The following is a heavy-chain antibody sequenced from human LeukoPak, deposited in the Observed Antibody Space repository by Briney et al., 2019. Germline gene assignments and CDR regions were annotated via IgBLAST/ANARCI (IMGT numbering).Heavy chain of an antibody. V-gene: IGHV4-4*07. Sequence: SETLSLTCRVSGDSISSYYWTWIRQPAGKGLEWIGRVYASRSANYNPSLKSRVTISVDTSKNQFSLKLSSVTAADTAVYYCVRDHYYDSSGYTFRHWGQGTLVTVSS. D-gene: IGHD3-22*01. J-gene: IGHJ1*01. CDR2: VYASRSA. CDR3: VRDHYYDSSGYTFRH. CDR1: GDSISSYY.